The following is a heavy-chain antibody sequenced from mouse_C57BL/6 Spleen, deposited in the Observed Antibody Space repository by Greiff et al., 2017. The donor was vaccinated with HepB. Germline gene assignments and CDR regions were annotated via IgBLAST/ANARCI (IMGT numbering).Heavy chain of an antibody. Sequence: EVQLQQSGAELVRPGASVKLSCTASGFNIKDDYMYWVKQRPEQGLEWIGWIDPENGDTEYASKVKGKATMTADNSSNTTYLQLSSLTSEDTAVNYCTGWLLGGYFDYWGQGTTLTVST. D-gene: IGHD2-3*01. CDR2: IDPENGDT. CDR3: TGWLLGGYFDY. CDR1: GFNIKDDY. J-gene: IGHJ2*01. V-gene: IGHV14-4*01.